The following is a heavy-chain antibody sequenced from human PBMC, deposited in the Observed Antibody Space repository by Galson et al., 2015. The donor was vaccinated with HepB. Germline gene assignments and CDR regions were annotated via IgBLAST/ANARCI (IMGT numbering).Heavy chain of an antibody. J-gene: IGHJ4*02. Sequence: SLRLSCAASGFSFSVYSMNWVRQAPGKGLEWVSSISRGSGHIYHAASVKGRFTISRDDAKNSLYLQMNSLRAEDTAVYYCVADYVMGMDSWGRGTLVTVSS. V-gene: IGHV3-21*01. D-gene: IGHD4-17*01. CDR2: ISRGSGHI. CDR3: VADYVMGMDS. CDR1: GFSFSVYS.